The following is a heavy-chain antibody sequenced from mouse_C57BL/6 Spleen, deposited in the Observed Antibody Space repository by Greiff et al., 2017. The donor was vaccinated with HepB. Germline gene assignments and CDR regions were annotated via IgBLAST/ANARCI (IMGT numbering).Heavy chain of an antibody. CDR1: GYTFTSYW. CDR2: IYPGSGST. CDR3: AREEVDGYYFDY. J-gene: IGHJ2*01. D-gene: IGHD2-3*01. Sequence: QVQLQQSGAELVKPGASVKMSCKASGYTFTSYWITWVKQRPGQGLEWIGDIYPGSGSTNYNEKFKSKATLTVDTSSSTAYMQLSSLTSEDSAVYYCAREEVDGYYFDYWGQGTTLTVSS. V-gene: IGHV1-55*01.